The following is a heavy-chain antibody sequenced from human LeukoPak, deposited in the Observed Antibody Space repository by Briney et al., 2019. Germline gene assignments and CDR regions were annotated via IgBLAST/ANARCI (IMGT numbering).Heavy chain of an antibody. D-gene: IGHD5-18*01. CDR2: ISPDSGDT. Sequence: ASVKVSCKASGYTFTDYGISWVRQAPGQGLEWMGWISPDSGDTSFAQKFQGRVTMTTDTSTTTAYMELRSLRSDDAAVYFCAKDHPERYSYGTPFDYWGQGTLVTVSS. CDR1: GYTFTDYG. CDR3: AKDHPERYSYGTPFDY. J-gene: IGHJ4*02. V-gene: IGHV1-18*01.